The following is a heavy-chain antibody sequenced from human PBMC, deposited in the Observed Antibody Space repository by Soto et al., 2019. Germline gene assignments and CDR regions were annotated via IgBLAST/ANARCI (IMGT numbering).Heavy chain of an antibody. D-gene: IGHD2-21*02. Sequence: GGSLRLSCAASGFTFSSYSMNWVRQAPGKGLEWVSSISSSSSYIYYADSVKGRFTISRDNAKNSLYLQMNSLRAEDTAVYYCATYGGDWSVYGMDVWGQGTTVTVSS. CDR3: ATYGGDWSVYGMDV. J-gene: IGHJ6*02. V-gene: IGHV3-21*01. CDR2: ISSSSSYI. CDR1: GFTFSSYS.